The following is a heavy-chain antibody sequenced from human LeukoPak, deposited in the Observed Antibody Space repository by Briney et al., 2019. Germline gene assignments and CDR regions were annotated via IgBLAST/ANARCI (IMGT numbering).Heavy chain of an antibody. CDR3: ARDKNGAYNWFDP. Sequence: GGSLRLSCEGSAFIFSGHWMNWVRQTPGKGLEWISYITSSSNTRYYADSVKGRFTISRDNAKNSLYLQMNSLRDEDTAIYYCARDKNGAYNWFDPWGQGTLVTVSS. D-gene: IGHD2-8*01. CDR1: AFIFSGHW. V-gene: IGHV3-48*02. CDR2: ITSSSNTR. J-gene: IGHJ5*02.